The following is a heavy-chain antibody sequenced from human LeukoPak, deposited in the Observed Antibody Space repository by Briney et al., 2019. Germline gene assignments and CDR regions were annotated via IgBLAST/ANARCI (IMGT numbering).Heavy chain of an antibody. Sequence: SETLSLTCTVSGYSINNGFYWGWILQPPGKGLEWVWTIQYSRNTDYNPPLKSRGTTSQVTATNQHSPKLSSLSAAGPAVYYCARVLGVGTSVQNPREDWFVPWGRGTLVTVS. CDR2: IQYSRNT. CDR3: ARVLGVGTSVQNPREDWFVP. D-gene: IGHD3-10*01. CDR1: GYSINNGFY. V-gene: IGHV4-38-2*02. J-gene: IGHJ5*02.